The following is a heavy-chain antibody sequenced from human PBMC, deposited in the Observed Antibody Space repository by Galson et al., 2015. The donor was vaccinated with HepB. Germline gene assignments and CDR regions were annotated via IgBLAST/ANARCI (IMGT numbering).Heavy chain of an antibody. CDR3: ARAGPIRVLEWSNHYGMDV. CDR2: IGFAGDT. V-gene: IGHV3-13*04. Sequence: SLRLSCAASGFTFSSYDMHWVRQATGKGLEWVSTIGFAGDTFYPDSVKGRFTITRENAKNSLYLQMNSLRAGDTAVYYCARAGPIRVLEWSNHYGMDVWGQGTTVTVSS. J-gene: IGHJ6*02. D-gene: IGHD3-3*01. CDR1: GFTFSSYD.